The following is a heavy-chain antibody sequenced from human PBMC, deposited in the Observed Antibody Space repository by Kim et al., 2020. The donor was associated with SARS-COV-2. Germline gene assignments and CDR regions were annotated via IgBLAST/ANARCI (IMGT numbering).Heavy chain of an antibody. CDR3: AKDESLITATALDS. CDR2: ISASGVST. Sequence: GGSLRLSCAASGFTFNNFAMSWVRQPPGKGLEWVSDISASGVSTDYAKSVKGRFTISRDNSKNMLYLEMNGLRAEDTAVYYCAKDESLITATALDSWGQG. V-gene: IGHV3-23*01. J-gene: IGHJ4*02. CDR1: GFTFNNFA. D-gene: IGHD4-17*01.